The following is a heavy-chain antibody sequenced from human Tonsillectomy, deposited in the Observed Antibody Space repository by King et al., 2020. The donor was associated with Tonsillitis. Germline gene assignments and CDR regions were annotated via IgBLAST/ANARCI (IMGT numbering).Heavy chain of an antibody. D-gene: IGHD3-3*01. V-gene: IGHV1-2*02. Sequence: VQLVESGAEVKKPGASVKVFCKASGYTFTGYYMHWVRQAPGQGLEWMGWINPNSGGTNYAQKFQGRVTMTRDTSISTAYMELSRLRSDDTAVYYWARESVWSGYYEGWFDPWGQGTLVTVSS. CDR3: ARESVWSGYYEGWFDP. CDR2: INPNSGGT. J-gene: IGHJ5*02. CDR1: GYTFTGYY.